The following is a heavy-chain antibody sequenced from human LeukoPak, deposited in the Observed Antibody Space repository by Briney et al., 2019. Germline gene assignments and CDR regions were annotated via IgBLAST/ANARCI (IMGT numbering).Heavy chain of an antibody. Sequence: ASVKVSCKVSGYTLTELSMHWVRQAPGKGLEWMGGFDPEDGETIYAQKFQGRVTMTEDTSTGTAYMELSSLRSEDTAVYYCATGGTYRIVGATGWFDPWGQGTLVTVSS. D-gene: IGHD1-26*01. CDR1: GYTLTELS. CDR3: ATGGTYRIVGATGWFDP. CDR2: FDPEDGET. V-gene: IGHV1-24*01. J-gene: IGHJ5*02.